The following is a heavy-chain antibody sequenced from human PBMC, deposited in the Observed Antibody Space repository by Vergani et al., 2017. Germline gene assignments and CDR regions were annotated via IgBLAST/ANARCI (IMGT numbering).Heavy chain of an antibody. CDR3: ARSIHLNGARFSV. CDR1: GGSFSGYY. D-gene: IGHD1-1*01. V-gene: IGHV4-34*01. Sequence: QVQLQQWGAGLLKPSETLSLTFAVYGGSFSGYYWSWIRQPPGKGLEWIGEINHSVSTNYNPSLKSRVTISVDTSKNQFSLKLSSVTAADTAVYYCARSIHLNGARFSVWGQGTMVTVSS. CDR2: INHSVST. J-gene: IGHJ3*01.